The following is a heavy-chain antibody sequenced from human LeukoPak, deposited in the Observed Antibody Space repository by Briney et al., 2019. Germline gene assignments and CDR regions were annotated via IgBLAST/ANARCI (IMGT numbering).Heavy chain of an antibody. CDR3: ARGYCSSTSCIDYYYYGMDV. CDR1: GGSISSSSYY. V-gene: IGHV4-39*07. D-gene: IGHD2-2*01. CDR2: IYYSGST. Sequence: SETLSLTCTVSGGSISSSSYYWGWIRQPPGKGLEWIGSIYYSGSTYYNPSLKSRVTISVDTSKNQFSLKLSSVTAADTAVYYCARGYCSSTSCIDYYYYGMDVWGQGTTVTVSS. J-gene: IGHJ6*02.